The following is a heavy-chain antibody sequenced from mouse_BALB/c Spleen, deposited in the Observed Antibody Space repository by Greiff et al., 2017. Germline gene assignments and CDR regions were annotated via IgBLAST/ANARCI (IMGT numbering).Heavy chain of an antibody. Sequence: EVQRVESGPSLVKPSQTLSFTCSVTGYSITSGYWNWIRKFPGNKLEYMGYISYSGSTYYNPSLKSRISITRDTSKNQYYLQLNSVTTEDTATYYCARGPYGTEDYWGQGTTLTVSS. CDR1: GYSITSGY. D-gene: IGHD1-1*01. CDR2: ISYSGST. V-gene: IGHV3-8*02. CDR3: ARGPYGTEDY. J-gene: IGHJ2*01.